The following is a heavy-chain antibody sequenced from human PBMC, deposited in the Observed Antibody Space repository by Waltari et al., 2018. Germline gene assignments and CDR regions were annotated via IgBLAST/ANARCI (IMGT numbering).Heavy chain of an antibody. CDR1: GGSISTTSYY. Sequence: QLQLQESGPRLVTPSETLSLTCTVSGGSISTTSYYWGWIRRPPGKEMEWIGSIYYSGSTYYNPSLKSRVTLSVDTSKNQFSLKLNSVTAADTSVYYCVRQCPHYCHSASASCCDYYYGIDVWGQGTTVTVSS. J-gene: IGHJ6*02. V-gene: IGHV4-39*01. D-gene: IGHD2-2*01. CDR3: VRQCPHYCHSASASCCDYYYGIDV. CDR2: IYYSGST.